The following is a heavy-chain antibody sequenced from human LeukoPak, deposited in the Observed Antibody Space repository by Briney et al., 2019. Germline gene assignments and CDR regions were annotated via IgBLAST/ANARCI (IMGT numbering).Heavy chain of an antibody. D-gene: IGHD6-6*01. CDR2: IHPDDSDT. V-gene: IGHV5-51*01. CDR3: ARERSSQGYFDF. CDR1: GYRFTSYW. J-gene: IGHJ4*02. Sequence: GASLKISCKGSGYRFTSYWIGWVRQMPGKGLEWMGIIHPDDSDTRYSPSFQGQVTISADKSISTAYLQWSSLKASDTAMYYCARERSSQGYFDFWGQGTLVTVSS.